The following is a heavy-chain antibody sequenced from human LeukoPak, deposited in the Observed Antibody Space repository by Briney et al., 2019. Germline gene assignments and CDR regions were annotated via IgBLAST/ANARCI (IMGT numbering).Heavy chain of an antibody. CDR3: ARDLTHYGDFDY. D-gene: IGHD4-17*01. CDR1: GGSISSGDYY. CDR2: IYYSGST. V-gene: IGHV4-30-4*08. Sequence: SQTLSLTCTVSGGSISSGDYYWSWIRQPSGKGLEWIGYIYYSGSTYYNPSLKSRVTISVDTSKNQFSLKLSSVTAADTAVYYCARDLTHYGDFDYWGQGTLVTVSS. J-gene: IGHJ4*02.